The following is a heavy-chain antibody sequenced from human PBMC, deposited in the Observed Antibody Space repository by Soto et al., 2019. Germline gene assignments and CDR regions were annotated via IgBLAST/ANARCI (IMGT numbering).Heavy chain of an antibody. Sequence: SQTLSLTFVISGDSVSSNLASWSWIRQSPSRGLEWLGRTFYRSKWYNDYAVSVKGRITINPDTSKNQFSLQLNSVTPEDTAVYYCAKEGGNHYYYYAMDVWGQGTTVTVSS. CDR2: TFYRSKWYN. V-gene: IGHV6-1*01. CDR3: AKEGGNHYYYYAMDV. J-gene: IGHJ6*02. D-gene: IGHD1-26*01. CDR1: GDSVSSNLAS.